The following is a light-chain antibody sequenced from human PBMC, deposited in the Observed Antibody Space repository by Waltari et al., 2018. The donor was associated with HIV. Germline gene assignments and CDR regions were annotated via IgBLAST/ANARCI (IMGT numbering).Light chain of an antibody. V-gene: IGLV4-69*02. CDR1: SGHSSYA. CDR3: QTWDTGIRV. J-gene: IGLJ1*01. CDR2: LKSDGSH. Sequence: QVVLTQSPSASASLGASVKLTCTLSSGHSSYAIAWHQPQPEKGPRYLMKLKSDGSHTKGDGIPDRFSGSSSGAERYLTISSLQSEDEADYYCQTWDTGIRVFGFGTKVTVL.